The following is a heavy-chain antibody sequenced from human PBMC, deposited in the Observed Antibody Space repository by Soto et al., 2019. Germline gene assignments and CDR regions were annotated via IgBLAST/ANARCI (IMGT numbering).Heavy chain of an antibody. CDR2: ISGSGGVT. Sequence: PGGSLRLSCAASGFTFSNYAMSWVRQAPGKGLEWVSGISGSGGVTYYSDSVKGRFTISRDNLKNTLYLQMNSLRVEDTAVYYCATDSDLAYKPQWFDPWGQGTLVTVSS. CDR1: GFTFSNYA. J-gene: IGHJ5*02. CDR3: ATDSDLAYKPQWFDP. V-gene: IGHV3-23*01. D-gene: IGHD1-1*01.